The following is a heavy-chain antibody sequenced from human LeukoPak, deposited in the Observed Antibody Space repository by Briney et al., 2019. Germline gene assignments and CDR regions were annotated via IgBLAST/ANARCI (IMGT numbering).Heavy chain of an antibody. D-gene: IGHD4-17*01. V-gene: IGHV3-74*01. Sequence: PGRSLRLSCAASGLTFSSYWMHWVRQAPGKGLVWVSRINSDGSSTSYADSVKGRFTISRDNAKNTLYLQMNSLRAEDTAVYYCAREDYGDYFDYWGQGTLVTVSS. J-gene: IGHJ4*02. CDR1: GLTFSSYW. CDR3: AREDYGDYFDY. CDR2: INSDGSST.